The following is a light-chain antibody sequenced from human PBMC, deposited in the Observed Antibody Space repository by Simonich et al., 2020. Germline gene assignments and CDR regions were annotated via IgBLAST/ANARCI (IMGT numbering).Light chain of an antibody. CDR3: MQSIQLPRT. J-gene: IGKJ1*01. CDR2: EVS. Sequence: DIVMTQTPLSLSVTPGQPASISCKSSQSLLHSDGKTYLYWYLQKPGQSPQLLIDEVSNRFSGGPDRFSGSGSGTDFTLKISRVEAEDVGVYYCMQSIQLPRTFGQGTKVEIK. V-gene: IGKV2D-29*02. CDR1: QSLLHSDGKTY.